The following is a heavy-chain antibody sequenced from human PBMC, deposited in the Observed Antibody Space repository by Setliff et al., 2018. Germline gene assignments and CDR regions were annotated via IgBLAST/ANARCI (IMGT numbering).Heavy chain of an antibody. J-gene: IGHJ4*02. V-gene: IGHV4-39*02. CDR2: IYYGGTT. CDR1: GGSISNSSFY. CDR3: ARDRGGDWIYYFVY. Sequence: PSETLSLTCSVSGGSISNSSFYWGWFRQAPGRGLEWIGNIYYGGTTNYNPSLKSRVTISVDTSKNQFSLKVSSMTAADTAVYYCARDRGGDWIYYFVYWGQGTLVTV. D-gene: IGHD2-21*02.